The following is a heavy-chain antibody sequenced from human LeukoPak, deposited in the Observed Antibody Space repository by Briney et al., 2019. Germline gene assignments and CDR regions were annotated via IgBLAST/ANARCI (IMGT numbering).Heavy chain of an antibody. CDR3: TRDRFDYGEHTHSDY. CDR1: GGTFSSNA. D-gene: IGHD4-17*01. Sequence: SVKVSCKVSGGTFSSNAISWVRQAPGQGLEWMGRIIPVFGVANYAEKFQGRVTITADKSTSTANMELSSLRSEDTAMYYCTRDRFDYGEHTHSDYWGQGTLVTVSS. V-gene: IGHV1-69*04. CDR2: IIPVFGVA. J-gene: IGHJ4*02.